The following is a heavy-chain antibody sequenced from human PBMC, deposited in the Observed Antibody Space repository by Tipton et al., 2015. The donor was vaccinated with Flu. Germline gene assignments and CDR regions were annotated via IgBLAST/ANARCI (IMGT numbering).Heavy chain of an antibody. J-gene: IGHJ4*02. Sequence: TLSLTCAVSGYSISSGYYWGWIRQPPGKGLEWIGSSFHSGLTYYNPSLKSRVTISVDTPHNQFSLKLTSVTAADTAIYYCARAYCNAGSCYSDFDHWGQGTLATVSS. V-gene: IGHV4-38-2*01. D-gene: IGHD2-15*01. CDR1: GYSISSGYY. CDR3: ARAYCNAGSCYSDFDH. CDR2: SFHSGLT.